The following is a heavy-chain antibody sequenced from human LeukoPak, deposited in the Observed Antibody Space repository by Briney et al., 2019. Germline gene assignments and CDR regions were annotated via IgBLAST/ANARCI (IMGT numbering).Heavy chain of an antibody. J-gene: IGHJ4*02. Sequence: SETLSLTCTVSGGSVKSASYYYWSWIRQPPGKGLEWIGHIYYSGSTNYNPSLKSRVTMSLDTSKNQFSLKMNSVTAADAAVYYCARGRDGYNAGDYWGQGALVTVSS. D-gene: IGHD5-24*01. CDR1: GGSVKSASYY. CDR3: ARGRDGYNAGDY. V-gene: IGHV4-61*01. CDR2: IYYSGST.